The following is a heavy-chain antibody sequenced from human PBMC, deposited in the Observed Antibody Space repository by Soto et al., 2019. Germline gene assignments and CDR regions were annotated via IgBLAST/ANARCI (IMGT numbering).Heavy chain of an antibody. V-gene: IGHV4-30-4*01. D-gene: IGHD3-16*01. CDR3: ATVLHDYGTNWVDS. CDR2: INYTGTT. CDR1: GASIRSGRYY. Sequence: QVQLQESGPRLVKPSQTLSLTCSVSGASIRSGRYYWSWIRQSPGRGLERIGYINYTGTTHYNPALKSRVTILLDNSKDQFSLTLTSVTAADTAIYYCATVLHDYGTNWVDSWGQGTQVTVSS. J-gene: IGHJ5*01.